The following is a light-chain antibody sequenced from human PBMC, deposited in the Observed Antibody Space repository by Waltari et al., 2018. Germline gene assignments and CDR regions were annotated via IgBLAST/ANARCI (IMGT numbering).Light chain of an antibody. CDR1: NSNIGITY. J-gene: IGLJ1*01. CDR2: DDK. CDR3: GTWDSTLSTYV. V-gene: IGLV1-51*01. Sequence: QSVLTQPPSVSATTGQTVTIPSSGSNSNIGITYVSLYQQFPGTAPKLLIYDDKKRPSQIPDRFSGSKSGTSATLGITGLQAGDEADYYCGTWDSTLSTYVYGTGTRLTVL.